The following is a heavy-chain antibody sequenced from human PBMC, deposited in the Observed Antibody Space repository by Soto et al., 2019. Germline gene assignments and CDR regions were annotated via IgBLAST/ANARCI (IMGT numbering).Heavy chain of an antibody. CDR1: GGTFSTYG. V-gene: IGHV1-69*01. Sequence: QVQLVQSGAEVTKPGSSVKVSCKASGGTFSTYGITWVRQASGQGLEWMGGIIPIFGTIKFAQKFQDRLTITPDESTSTVYMELSSLTSEDTAVYYCASRERVDAFDAWGQGTMVTVSS. CDR2: IIPIFGTI. D-gene: IGHD1-26*01. J-gene: IGHJ3*01. CDR3: ASRERVDAFDA.